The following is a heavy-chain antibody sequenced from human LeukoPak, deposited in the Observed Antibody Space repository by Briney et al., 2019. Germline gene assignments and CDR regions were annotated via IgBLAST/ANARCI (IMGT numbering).Heavy chain of an antibody. CDR1: GFTFSSYE. CDR3: ARSSGWLDY. CDR2: ISSSGSTI. Sequence: GGSLRLSCAASGFTFSSYEMNWVRQAPGKGLEWVSYISSSGSTIYYADSVKGRFTISRDNAENSLYLQMNSLRAEDTAVYYCARSSGWLDYWGQGTLVTVSS. V-gene: IGHV3-48*03. J-gene: IGHJ4*02. D-gene: IGHD6-19*01.